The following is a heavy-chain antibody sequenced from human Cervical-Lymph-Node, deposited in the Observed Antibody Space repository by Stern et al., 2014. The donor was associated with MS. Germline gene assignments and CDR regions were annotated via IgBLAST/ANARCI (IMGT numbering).Heavy chain of an antibody. D-gene: IGHD2-2*01. CDR2: INPRSGTP. CDR3: ATLCAPLSSSFDY. J-gene: IGHJ4*02. CDR1: AYTFNNYY. Sequence: VQLEESGAEVKKPGASVKVSCKTSAYTFNNYYMHWVRQAPGQGLEWMGLINPRSGTPSYTQKFQGRVTMARDTSTSTVYMDLSSLRSDDTAVYYCATLCAPLSSSFDYWGQGTLVTVSS. V-gene: IGHV1-46*03.